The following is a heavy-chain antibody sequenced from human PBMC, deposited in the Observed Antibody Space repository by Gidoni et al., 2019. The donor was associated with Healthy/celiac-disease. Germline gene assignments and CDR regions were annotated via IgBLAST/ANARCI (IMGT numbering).Heavy chain of an antibody. CDR2: IKQDGSEK. CDR3: ASQHSSGFHYFDY. D-gene: IGHD6-19*01. Sequence: EVQLVESGGGLVQPGGSLRRSCAAPGFPFCSYWMSWVRQAPGKGLEWVANIKQDGSEKYYVDSVKGRFTISRDNAKNSLYLQMNSLRAEDTAVYYCASQHSSGFHYFDYWGQGTLVTVSS. CDR1: GFPFCSYW. V-gene: IGHV3-7*03. J-gene: IGHJ4*02.